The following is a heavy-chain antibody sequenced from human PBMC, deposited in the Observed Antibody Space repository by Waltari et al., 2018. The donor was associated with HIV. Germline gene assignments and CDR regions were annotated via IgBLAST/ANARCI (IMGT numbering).Heavy chain of an antibody. CDR2: FEPEDDET. J-gene: IGHJ6*02. V-gene: IGHV1-24*01. CDR3: ATGGGTTSIQLYDLDG. D-gene: IGHD1-26*01. CDR1: GYTLTELS. Sequence: QVQLIQSGAEVKKPGASVKVSCKVFGYTLTELSMHWVRQATGKGLEWMGGFEPEDDETIDAQKCQGRVTMTEDTSTDSAYMELSSLTSEDTAVYYCATGGGTTSIQLYDLDGWGQGTTVTVSS.